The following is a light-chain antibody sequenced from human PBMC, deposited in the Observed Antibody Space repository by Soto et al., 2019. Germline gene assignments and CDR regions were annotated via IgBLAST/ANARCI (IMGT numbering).Light chain of an antibody. V-gene: IGKV1-5*03. J-gene: IGKJ1*01. CDR1: QTISSW. CDR3: QHYNSYSEA. CDR2: KAS. Sequence: DIQVTPSPSTLSGSVGDRVTTTCRASQTISSWLAWYQQKPGKAPKLLIYKASTLKSGVPSRFSGSGSGTEFTLTISSLQPDDFATYYCQHYNSYSEAFGQGTKVDIK.